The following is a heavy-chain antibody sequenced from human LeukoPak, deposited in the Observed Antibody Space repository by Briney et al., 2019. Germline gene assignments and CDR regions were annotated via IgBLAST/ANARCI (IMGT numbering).Heavy chain of an antibody. D-gene: IGHD6-13*01. CDR2: INPNSGGT. V-gene: IGHV1-2*02. J-gene: IGHJ4*02. CDR3: ARVADSSSWYGGGSDY. Sequence: ASVNVSCKASDYTFTGYYMHWVRQAPGQGLEWMGWINPNSGGTNYAQKFQGRVTMTRDTSISTAYMELSRLRSDDTAVYYCARVADSSSWYGGGSDYWGQGTLVTVSS. CDR1: DYTFTGYY.